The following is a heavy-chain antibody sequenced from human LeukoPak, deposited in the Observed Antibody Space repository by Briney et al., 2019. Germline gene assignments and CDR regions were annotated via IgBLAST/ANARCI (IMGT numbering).Heavy chain of an antibody. D-gene: IGHD1-26*01. V-gene: IGHV3-23*01. Sequence: GGSLRLSCAASGFTFSSLAMSWVRQAPGKGLEWVSAISGSGGSTYYADSVKGRFTISRDNSRNTNYLQMNSLRAEDTAVYYCAKGGSYVSFDYWGQGTLVTVSS. J-gene: IGHJ4*02. CDR3: AKGGSYVSFDY. CDR1: GFTFSSLA. CDR2: ISGSGGST.